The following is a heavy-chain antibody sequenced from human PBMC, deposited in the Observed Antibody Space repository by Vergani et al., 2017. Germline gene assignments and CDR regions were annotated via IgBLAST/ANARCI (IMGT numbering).Heavy chain of an antibody. CDR1: GFTFSSYG. J-gene: IGHJ4*02. CDR2: IRYDGSNK. CDR3: AKGRYYGSGSYYNGGFGY. D-gene: IGHD3-10*01. Sequence: QVQLVESGGGVVQPGGSLRLSCAASGFTFSSYGMHWVRQAPGKGLEWVAFIRYDGSNKYYADSVKGRFTISRDNSKNTLYLQMNSLRAEDTAVYYCAKGRYYGSGSYYNGGFGYWGQGTLVTVSS. V-gene: IGHV3-30*02.